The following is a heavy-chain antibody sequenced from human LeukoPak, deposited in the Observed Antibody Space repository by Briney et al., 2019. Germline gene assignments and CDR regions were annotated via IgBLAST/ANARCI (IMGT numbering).Heavy chain of an antibody. J-gene: IGHJ5*02. CDR2: MNPNSGNT. V-gene: IGHV1-8*02. CDR3: AREAYCSGGSCYSNDP. D-gene: IGHD2-15*01. Sequence: GASVKLSCKASGYTFTGYYMHWVRQAPGQGLEWMGWMNPNSGNTGYAQKFQGRVTMTRNTSISTAYMELSSLRAEDAAVYYCAREAYCSGGSCYSNDPWGQGTLVTVSS. CDR1: GYTFTGYY.